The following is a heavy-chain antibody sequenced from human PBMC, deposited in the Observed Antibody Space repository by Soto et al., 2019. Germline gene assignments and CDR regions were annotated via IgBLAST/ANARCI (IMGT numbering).Heavy chain of an antibody. D-gene: IGHD2-2*01. CDR1: GYRFTSHW. CDR2: IYPSDSDT. Sequence: GESLKISCQGTGYRFTSHWVGWVRQMPGKGLEWMGIIYPSDSDTRYSPSFQGQVTFSVDKSISTAYLQWSSLKASDTAIYYCARSSVVVIPAALAMDVWGRGTTVTVSS. J-gene: IGHJ6*02. CDR3: ARSSVVVIPAALAMDV. V-gene: IGHV5-51*01.